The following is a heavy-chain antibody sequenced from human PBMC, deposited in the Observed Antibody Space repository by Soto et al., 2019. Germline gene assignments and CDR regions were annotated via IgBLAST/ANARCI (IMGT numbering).Heavy chain of an antibody. J-gene: IGHJ6*02. V-gene: IGHV3-23*01. Sequence: PGGSLRLSCAASGFAFSSYAMSWVRQAPGKGLEWVSIVSGRGGSTYYADSVKGRFTISRDNSKNTLYLQMKSLGAEDTAVYYCAKGHKLSTSCVGLCYYYFYDMDVWGQGTTVTVSS. CDR1: GFAFSSYA. CDR2: VSGRGGST. D-gene: IGHD2-2*01. CDR3: AKGHKLSTSCVGLCYYYFYDMDV.